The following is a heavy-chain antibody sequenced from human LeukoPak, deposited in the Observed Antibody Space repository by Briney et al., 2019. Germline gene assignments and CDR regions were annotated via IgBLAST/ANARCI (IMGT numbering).Heavy chain of an antibody. Sequence: SETLSLACTVSGGSISSGDFYWSWIRQPPGKGLEWIGYIYYSGSTNYNPSLKSRVTISVDTSKNQFSLKLTSVTAADTAVYYCARGSPGSFDIWGQGTVVTVSS. J-gene: IGHJ3*02. V-gene: IGHV4-61*08. CDR3: ARGSPGSFDI. CDR1: GGSISSGDFY. CDR2: IYYSGST.